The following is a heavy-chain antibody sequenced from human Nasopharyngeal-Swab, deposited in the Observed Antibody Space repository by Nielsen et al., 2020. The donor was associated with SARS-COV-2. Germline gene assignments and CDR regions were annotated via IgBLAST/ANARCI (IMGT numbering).Heavy chain of an antibody. J-gene: IGHJ4*02. D-gene: IGHD3-9*01. CDR2: ISSDGSWI. CDR3: ARKYYDILTGYIEIEY. CDR1: GFTFTSYW. V-gene: IGHV3-74*01. Sequence: GGSLRLSCVVSGFTFTSYWMHWVRQAPGKGLVWVSRISSDGSWINYADSVKGRFTISRDNARNTLYLEMSSLRAEDSGVYYCARKYYDILTGYIEIEYWGQGTLVTVSS.